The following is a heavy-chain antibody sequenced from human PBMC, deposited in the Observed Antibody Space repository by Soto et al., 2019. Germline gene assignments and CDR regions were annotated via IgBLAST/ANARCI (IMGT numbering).Heavy chain of an antibody. CDR3: ARAISGYVT. Sequence: QVKLVQSGAEMKKPGASVKLSCKTSGINYNTYAIHWVRQAPGQGIEWMGWINAGNGDTRYSQNFQGRVTLTRDTSASTVYMDLDSLKSEDTGVYYCARAISGYVTWGQGTLVTVSS. V-gene: IGHV1-3*01. CDR2: INAGNGDT. D-gene: IGHD5-12*01. CDR1: GINYNTYA. J-gene: IGHJ4*02.